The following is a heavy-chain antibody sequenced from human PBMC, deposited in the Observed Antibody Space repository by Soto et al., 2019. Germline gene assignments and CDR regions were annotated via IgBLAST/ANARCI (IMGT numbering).Heavy chain of an antibody. J-gene: IGHJ2*01. Sequence: AASVKVSCKASRYTFTSYYMHWVRQAPGQGLEWMGIINPSGGSTSYAQKFQGRVTMTRDTSTSTVYMELSSLRSEDTAVYYCARERYDFWSGYTELNNWYFDLWGRGTLVTVSS. CDR3: ARERYDFWSGYTELNNWYFDL. CDR1: RYTFTSYY. V-gene: IGHV1-46*01. D-gene: IGHD3-3*01. CDR2: INPSGGST.